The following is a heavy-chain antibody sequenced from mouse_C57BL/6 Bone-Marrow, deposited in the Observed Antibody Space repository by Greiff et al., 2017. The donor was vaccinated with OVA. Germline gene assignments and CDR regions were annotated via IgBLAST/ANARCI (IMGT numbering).Heavy chain of an antibody. CDR3: VRGVTTKDYFDY. CDR2: IRSKSSNYAT. J-gene: IGHJ2*01. V-gene: IGHV10-3*01. Sequence: EVQLLESGGGLVQPKGSLKLSCAASGFTFTTYAMHWVRQAPGKGLEWVARIRSKSSNYATYYADSVKDRFTISRDDSQSMLYLQMNNLKTEDTAMYYCVRGVTTKDYFDYWGQGTTLTVSS. D-gene: IGHD2-2*01. CDR1: GFTFTTYA.